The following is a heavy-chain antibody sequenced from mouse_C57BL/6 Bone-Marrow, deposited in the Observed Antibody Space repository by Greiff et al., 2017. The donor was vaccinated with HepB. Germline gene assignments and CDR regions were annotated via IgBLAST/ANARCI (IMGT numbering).Heavy chain of an antibody. Sequence: EVKLMESGGGLVQPGGSLKLSCAASGFTFSDYYMYWVRQTPEKRLEWVAYISNGGGSTYYPDTVKGRFTISRDNAKNTLYLQMSRLKSEDTAMYYCARRGYYGSSLYYAMDYWGQGTSVTVSS. V-gene: IGHV5-12*01. CDR1: GFTFSDYY. J-gene: IGHJ4*01. CDR2: ISNGGGST. CDR3: ARRGYYGSSLYYAMDY. D-gene: IGHD1-1*01.